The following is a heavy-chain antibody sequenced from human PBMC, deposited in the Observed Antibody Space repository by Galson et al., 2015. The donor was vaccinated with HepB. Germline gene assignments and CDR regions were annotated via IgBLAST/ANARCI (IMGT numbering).Heavy chain of an antibody. CDR2: INAGNGNT. J-gene: IGHJ6*02. V-gene: IGHV1-3*01. D-gene: IGHD5-24*01. CDR1: GYTFTSYA. Sequence: SVKVSCKASGYTFTSYAMHWVRQAPGQRLEWMGWINAGNGNTKYSQKFQGRVTITRDTSASTAYMELSSLRSEDTAVYYCARPGGPGYNYGVHYYYGMDVWGQGTTVTVSS. CDR3: ARPGGPGYNYGVHYYYGMDV.